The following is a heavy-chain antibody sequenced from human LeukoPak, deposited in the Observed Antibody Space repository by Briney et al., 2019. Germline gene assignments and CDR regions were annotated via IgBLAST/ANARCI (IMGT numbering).Heavy chain of an antibody. Sequence: PSETLSLTCTVSGGSISSYYWGWIRQPPGKGLEWIGSIYYSGSTNYNPSLKSRVTISVDTSKNQFSLKLSSVTAADTAVYYCARGGVFYGDAFDIWGQGTMVTVSS. V-gene: IGHV4-39*07. D-gene: IGHD2-8*01. CDR3: ARGGVFYGDAFDI. CDR1: GGSISSYY. J-gene: IGHJ3*02. CDR2: IYYSGST.